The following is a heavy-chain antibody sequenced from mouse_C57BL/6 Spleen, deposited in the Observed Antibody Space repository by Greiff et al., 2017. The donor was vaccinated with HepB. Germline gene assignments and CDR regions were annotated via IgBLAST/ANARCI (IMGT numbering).Heavy chain of an antibody. CDR1: GYTFTSYW. Sequence: QLQQPGTELVKPGASVKLSCKASGYTFTSYWMHWVKQRPGQGLEWIGNINPSNGGTNYNEKFKSKATLTVDKSSSTAYMQLSSLTSEDSAVYYCARYSHYYGSSYEGAMDYWGQGTSVTVSS. CDR3: ARYSHYYGSSYEGAMDY. D-gene: IGHD1-1*01. J-gene: IGHJ4*01. V-gene: IGHV1-53*01. CDR2: INPSNGGT.